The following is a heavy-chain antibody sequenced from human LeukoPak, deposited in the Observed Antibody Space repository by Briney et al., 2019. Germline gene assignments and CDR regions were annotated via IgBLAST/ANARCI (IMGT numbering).Heavy chain of an antibody. Sequence: GGSLRLSCAASGFTFSSYAMSWVRQAPGKGLEWVSAISGSGGSTYYADSVKGRFTISRDNSKNTLYLQMNSLRAEDTAVYYCAKAETARNGEGDYYYYYVDVWGKGTTVTVSS. V-gene: IGHV3-23*01. CDR1: GFTFSSYA. CDR3: AKAETARNGEGDYYYYYVDV. J-gene: IGHJ6*03. CDR2: ISGSGGST. D-gene: IGHD3-10*01.